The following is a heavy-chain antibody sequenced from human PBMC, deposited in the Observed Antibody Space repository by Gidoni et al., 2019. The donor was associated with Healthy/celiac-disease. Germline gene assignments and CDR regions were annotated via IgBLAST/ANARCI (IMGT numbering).Heavy chain of an antibody. D-gene: IGHD3-3*01. Sequence: EVQLLESGGGLVQPGGSLRLPCAASGLTFSSYAMSWVRPPPGKGLEWVSAMSGSGGSTYYADSVKGRFTISRDNSKNTLYLQMNSLRAEDTAVYYCAKDQTRYYDFWSGYYTGTPVYYYYGMDVWGQGTTVTVSS. CDR2: MSGSGGST. V-gene: IGHV3-23*01. CDR1: GLTFSSYA. CDR3: AKDQTRYYDFWSGYYTGTPVYYYYGMDV. J-gene: IGHJ6*02.